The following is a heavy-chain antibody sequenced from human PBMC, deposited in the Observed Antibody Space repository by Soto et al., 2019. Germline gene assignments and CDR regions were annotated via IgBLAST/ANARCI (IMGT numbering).Heavy chain of an antibody. J-gene: IGHJ4*02. CDR1: GGSISSGGYS. D-gene: IGHD2-15*01. V-gene: IGHV4-30-2*01. Sequence: QLQLQESGSGLVKPSQTLSLTCAVSGGSISSGGYSWSWIRQPPGKGLEWIGYIYHSGSTYYNPSLXSXVXITXDRSKNQFSLTLSSATAADTAVYYCARGQVVAAQHWGQGTLVTVSS. CDR2: IYHSGST. CDR3: ARGQVVAAQH.